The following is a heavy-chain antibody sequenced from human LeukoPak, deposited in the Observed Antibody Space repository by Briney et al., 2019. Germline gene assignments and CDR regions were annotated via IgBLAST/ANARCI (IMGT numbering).Heavy chain of an antibody. CDR2: IKQDGSEK. D-gene: IGHD3-22*01. Sequence: GGSLRLSCAASGFTFSSYWMSWVRQAPGKGLEWVANIKQDGSEKYYVDSVKGRFTISRDNAKNSLYLQMNSLRAEDTAVYYCAVTAKSGFFDYWGQGTLVTVSS. J-gene: IGHJ4*02. V-gene: IGHV3-7*01. CDR3: AVTAKSGFFDY. CDR1: GFTFSSYW.